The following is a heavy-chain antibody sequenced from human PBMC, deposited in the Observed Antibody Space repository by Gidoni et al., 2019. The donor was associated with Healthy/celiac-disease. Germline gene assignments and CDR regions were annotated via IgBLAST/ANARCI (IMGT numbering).Heavy chain of an antibody. CDR3: AKSGNYDFWSGYYFFDY. CDR2: ISGRGGST. V-gene: IGHV3-23*01. D-gene: IGHD3-3*01. CDR1: GFTFSCYA. Sequence: VPLLESGGGLVQPGGSLRLSCPASGFTFSCYAMSWVRQAPGKGLEWVSAISGRGGSTYYADSVKGRFTISRDNSKNTLYLQMNSLRAEDTAVYYCAKSGNYDFWSGYYFFDYWGQGTLVTVSS. J-gene: IGHJ4*02.